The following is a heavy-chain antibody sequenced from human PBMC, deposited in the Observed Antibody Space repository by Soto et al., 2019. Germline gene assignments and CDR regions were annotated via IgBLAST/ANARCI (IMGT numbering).Heavy chain of an antibody. CDR2: IYSGGST. D-gene: IGHD6-13*01. J-gene: IGHJ6*02. CDR1: GFTVSSNY. V-gene: IGHV3-53*01. CDR3: ARACVAAAGTDFCYYYGMDV. Sequence: GGSLRLSCAASGFTVSSNYMSWVRQAPGKGLEWVSVIYSGGSTYYADSVKGRFTISRDNSKNTLYLQMNSLRAEDTAVYYCARACVAAAGTDFCYYYGMDVWGQGTTVTVSS.